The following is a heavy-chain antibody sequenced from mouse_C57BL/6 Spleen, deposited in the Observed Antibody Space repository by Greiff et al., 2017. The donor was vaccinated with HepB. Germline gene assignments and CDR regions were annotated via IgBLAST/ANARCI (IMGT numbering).Heavy chain of an antibody. CDR3: ARSGFYDGYVDAMDD. J-gene: IGHJ4*01. Sequence: QVQLQQPGTELVKPGASVKLSCKASGYTFTSYWMHWVKQRPGQGLEWIGNINPSNGGTNYNEKFKSKATLTVDKSSSTSYMQLSSLTSEESAVYYCARSGFYDGYVDAMDDWGQGTSVTVSS. V-gene: IGHV1-53*01. CDR1: GYTFTSYW. CDR2: INPSNGGT. D-gene: IGHD2-3*01.